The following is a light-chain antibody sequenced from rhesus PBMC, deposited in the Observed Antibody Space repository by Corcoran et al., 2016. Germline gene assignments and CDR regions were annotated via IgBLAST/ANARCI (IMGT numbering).Light chain of an antibody. V-gene: IGKV3-42*03. CDR1: QSVSSS. Sequence: EIVLTQSPATLSLSPGERATLSCRASQSVSSSLAWYQQKPGQVPRLLIYGASSRATGIPDRVSGRGSVTDFTLTISSLEPEDFAVYYCQQDSNWPHSFGQGTKVEIK. J-gene: IGKJ2*01. CDR3: QQDSNWPHS. CDR2: GAS.